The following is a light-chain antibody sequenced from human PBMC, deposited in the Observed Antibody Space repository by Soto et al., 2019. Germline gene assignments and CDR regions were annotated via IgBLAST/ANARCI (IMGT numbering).Light chain of an antibody. CDR1: QSVLKSSNNKNH. J-gene: IGKJ4*01. Sequence: DIVMTQSPDSLAVSLGERATINCKSSQSVLKSSNNKNHLAWYQQKPAHPPKLLIYWASTRESGVPDRFSGSGSGTDFTLTISSLQAEDVAVYYCQQYYTTPRTFGGGTKVEI. V-gene: IGKV4-1*01. CDR2: WAS. CDR3: QQYYTTPRT.